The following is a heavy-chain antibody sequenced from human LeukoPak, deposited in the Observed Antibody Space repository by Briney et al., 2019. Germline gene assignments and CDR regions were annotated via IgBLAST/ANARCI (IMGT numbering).Heavy chain of an antibody. CDR3: AKDKHSSGWYFDY. V-gene: IGHV3-23*01. J-gene: IGHJ4*02. CDR2: ISGSGGST. Sequence: GGSLRLSCAASGFTFSSYAMSWVRQAPGKGLEWVSAISGSGGSTYYADSVKGRFTISRDNSKNTLYLQVNSLRAEDTAVYYCAKDKHSSGWYFDYWGQGTLVTVSS. CDR1: GFTFSSYA. D-gene: IGHD6-19*01.